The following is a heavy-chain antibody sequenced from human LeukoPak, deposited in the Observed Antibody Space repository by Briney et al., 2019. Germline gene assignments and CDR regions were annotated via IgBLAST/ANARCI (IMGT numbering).Heavy chain of an antibody. D-gene: IGHD6-19*01. J-gene: IGHJ4*02. CDR2: ISGSGGST. Sequence: ETLSLTCTVSGGSISSYYWSWVRQAPGKGLEWVSAISGSGGSTYYADSVKGRFTISRDNSKNTLYLQMNSLRAEDTAVYYCAKDSGYSSGWIFDYWGQGTLVTVSS. CDR1: GGSISSYY. V-gene: IGHV3-23*01. CDR3: AKDSGYSSGWIFDY.